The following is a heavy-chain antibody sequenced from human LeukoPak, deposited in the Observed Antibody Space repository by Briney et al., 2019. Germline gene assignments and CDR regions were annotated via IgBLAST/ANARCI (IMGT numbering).Heavy chain of an antibody. CDR3: AREVPATSDFDY. V-gene: IGHV3-48*04. CDR1: GFTFSSYS. Sequence: GGSLRLSCVASGFTFSSYSMNWVRQAPGKGLEWVSYISSSGSPIFYADSVKGRFTISRDNARNSLYLQMNSLRAEDTAVYYCAREVPATSDFDYWGQGTLVTVSS. CDR2: ISSSGSPI. J-gene: IGHJ4*02. D-gene: IGHD3-10*01.